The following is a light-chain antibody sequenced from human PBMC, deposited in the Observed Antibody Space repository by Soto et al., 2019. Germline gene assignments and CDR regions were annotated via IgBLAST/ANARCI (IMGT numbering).Light chain of an antibody. CDR1: SGHSSYI. CDR3: ETCDGNTRV. J-gene: IGLJ1*01. V-gene: IGLV4-60*02. Sequence: QLVLTQSSSASASLGSSVKLTCTLSSGHSSYIIAWHQQQPGKAPRYLMKLEGSGSYNKGSGVPDRFSGSSSGADRYLTISNLQFEDETDYYCETCDGNTRVFGTGTKVTVL. CDR2: LEGSGSY.